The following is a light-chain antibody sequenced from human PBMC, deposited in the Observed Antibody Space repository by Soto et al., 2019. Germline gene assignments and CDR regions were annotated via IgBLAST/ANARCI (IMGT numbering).Light chain of an antibody. CDR1: SSNIESNT. Sequence: QSVLTQPPSASGTPGQRVTISCSGSSSNIESNTVNWYQQLPGTAPKLLIYSNNQRPSGVPERFSGSKSGTSASLAISGLQSEDEADYSCAAWDDSLNGWVFGGGTKVTVL. V-gene: IGLV1-44*01. CDR2: SNN. J-gene: IGLJ3*02. CDR3: AAWDDSLNGWV.